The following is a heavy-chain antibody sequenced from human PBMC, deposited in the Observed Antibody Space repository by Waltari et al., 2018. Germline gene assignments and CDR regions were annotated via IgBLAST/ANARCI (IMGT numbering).Heavy chain of an antibody. CDR3: ARDYYDYIWGSYRAFDY. D-gene: IGHD3-16*02. CDR1: GFTFSSYW. Sequence: EVQLVESGGGLVQPGGSLGLSCAASGFTFSSYWMPWVRQAPGKGLVWVSRINSDGSSTSYADSVKGRFTISRDNAKNTLYLQMNSLRAEDTAVYYCARDYYDYIWGSYRAFDYWGQGTLVTVSS. J-gene: IGHJ4*02. V-gene: IGHV3-74*01. CDR2: INSDGSST.